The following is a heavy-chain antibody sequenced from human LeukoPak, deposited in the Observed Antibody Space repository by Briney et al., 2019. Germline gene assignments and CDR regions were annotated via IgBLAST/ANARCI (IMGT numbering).Heavy chain of an antibody. CDR3: ATKSDITIFYYMDV. CDR1: GYTFTSYD. J-gene: IGHJ6*03. Sequence: GSSVKVSCKASGYTFTSYDINWVRQATGQGLEWVGWMNPNSGNTGYAQKFQGRVTMTRNTSMSTAYMELSSLRSEDTAVYYCATKSDITIFYYMDVWGKGTTVTVSS. D-gene: IGHD3-3*01. CDR2: MNPNSGNT. V-gene: IGHV1-8*01.